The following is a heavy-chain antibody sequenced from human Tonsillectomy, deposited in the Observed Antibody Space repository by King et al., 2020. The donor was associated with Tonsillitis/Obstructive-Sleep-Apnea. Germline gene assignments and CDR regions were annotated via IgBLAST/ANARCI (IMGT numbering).Heavy chain of an antibody. V-gene: IGHV2-5*02. CDR3: ARKGWEAGAYYFHYMDF. CDR2: IYWDDDD. CDR1: GFSLKTRGVG. J-gene: IGHJ6*03. Sequence: QITLKESGPAAVKPTQTLTLTCTFSGFSLKTRGVGVGWFRQPPGKALEWLALIYWDDDDRYRPFLKTRLTITKDNSKNQVVLTMTNMSPVDTATYFCARKGWEAGAYYFHYMDFWGKGTTVTVSS. D-gene: IGHD1-26*01.